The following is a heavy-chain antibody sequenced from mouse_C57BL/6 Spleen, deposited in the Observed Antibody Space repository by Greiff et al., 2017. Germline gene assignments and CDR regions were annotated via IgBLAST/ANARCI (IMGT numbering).Heavy chain of an antibody. CDR2: IYPRSGNT. CDR1: GYTFTSYG. D-gene: IGHD3-3*01. J-gene: IGHJ3*01. V-gene: IGHV1-81*01. CDR3: ARSAGTRFAY. Sequence: VQLQESGAELARPGASVKLSCKASGYTFTSYGISWVKQRTGQGLEWIGEIYPRSGNTYYNEKFKGKATLTADKSSSPAYMELRSLTSEDAAVYFCARSAGTRFAYWGQGTLVTGSA.